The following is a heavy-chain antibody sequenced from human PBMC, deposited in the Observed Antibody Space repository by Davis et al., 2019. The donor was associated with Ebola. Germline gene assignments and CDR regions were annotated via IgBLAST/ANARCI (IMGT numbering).Heavy chain of an antibody. V-gene: IGHV3-9*01. Sequence: SLKISCAASGFTFDDYAMHWVRQAPGKGLEWVSGISWNSGSIGYADSVKGRFTISRDNSKNTLYLQMNSLRAEDTAVYYCAKGYYYDSFDYWGQGTLVTVSS. CDR2: ISWNSGSI. CDR1: GFTFDDYA. D-gene: IGHD3-22*01. CDR3: AKGYYYDSFDY. J-gene: IGHJ4*02.